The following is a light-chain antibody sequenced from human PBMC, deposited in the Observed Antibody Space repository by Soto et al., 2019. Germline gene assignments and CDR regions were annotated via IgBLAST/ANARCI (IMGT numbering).Light chain of an antibody. CDR3: QSYDSSLSV. CDR1: SSSIGAGYD. Sequence: QSVLTQPPSLSGAPGQRVTISCTGSSSSIGAGYDVHWYQQLPGTAPKLLIYGNSNRPSGVPDRFSGSKSGTSASLAITWLQAEDEADYYCQSYDSSLSVFGTGTKVTVL. V-gene: IGLV1-40*01. CDR2: GNS. J-gene: IGLJ1*01.